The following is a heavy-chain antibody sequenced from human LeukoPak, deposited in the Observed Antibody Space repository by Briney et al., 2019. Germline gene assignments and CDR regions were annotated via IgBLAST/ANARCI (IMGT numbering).Heavy chain of an antibody. CDR3: AKAPIAAAGTSHFDY. CDR2: ISGSGGST. D-gene: IGHD6-13*01. V-gene: IGHV3-23*01. Sequence: GGSLRLSCAASGFTFSSYAMSSVRQAPGKGLEWVSAISGSGGSTYYADSVKGRFTISRYNSKNTLYLQMNSLRAEDTAVYYCAKAPIAAAGTSHFDYWGQGTLVTVSS. CDR1: GFTFSSYA. J-gene: IGHJ4*02.